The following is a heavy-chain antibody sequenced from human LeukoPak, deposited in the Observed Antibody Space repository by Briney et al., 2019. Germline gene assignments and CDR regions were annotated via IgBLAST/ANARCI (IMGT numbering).Heavy chain of an antibody. CDR1: GFIFSTYA. D-gene: IGHD3-22*01. V-gene: IGHV3-23*01. J-gene: IGHJ4*02. CDR3: AKGGLYYYDSSGYFDY. Sequence: SGGSLRLSCAASGFIFSTYAMSWVRQAPGKGLEWVSSIRVSGDSTYYADSVKGRFTISRDNSKNTLYLQMNSLRAEDTAVYYCAKGGLYYYDSSGYFDYWGQGTLVTVSS. CDR2: IRVSGDST.